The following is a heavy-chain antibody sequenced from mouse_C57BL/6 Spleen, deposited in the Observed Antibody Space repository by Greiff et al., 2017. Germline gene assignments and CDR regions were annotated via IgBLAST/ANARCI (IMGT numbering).Heavy chain of an antibody. CDR1: GYAFSSYW. J-gene: IGHJ2*01. D-gene: IGHD2-3*01. V-gene: IGHV1-80*01. CDR2: IYPGDGDT. Sequence: QVQLKESGAELVKPGASVKISCKASGYAFSSYWMNWVKQRPGKGLEWIGQIYPGDGDTNYNGKFKGKATLTADKSSSTAYMQLSSLTSEDSAVYFCAREDGYYGGENYWGQGTTLTVSS. CDR3: AREDGYYGGENY.